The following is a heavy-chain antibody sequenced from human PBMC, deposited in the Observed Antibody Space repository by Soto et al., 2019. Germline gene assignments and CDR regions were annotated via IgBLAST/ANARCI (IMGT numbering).Heavy chain of an antibody. CDR2: ISSSGSTI. J-gene: IGHJ6*03. V-gene: IGHV3-11*01. CDR1: GFPFSDYY. CDR3: ARVPRRDTIFGVVSYYYYMDV. D-gene: IGHD3-3*01. Sequence: SLRLSWAAAGFPFSDYYMSWIRQAPRKGLEWVSYISSSGSTIYYADSVKGRFTISRDNAKNSLYLQMNSLRAEDTAVYYCARVPRRDTIFGVVSYYYYMDVWGKGPTVTVSS.